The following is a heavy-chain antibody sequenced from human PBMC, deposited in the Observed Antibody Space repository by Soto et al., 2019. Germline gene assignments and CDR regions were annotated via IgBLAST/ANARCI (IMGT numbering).Heavy chain of an antibody. V-gene: IGHV4-34*01. CDR3: ARRAVVVVPAATLGWFDP. Sequence: QVQLQQWGAGLLKPSETLSLTCAVYGGSFSGYYWSWIRQPPGKGLEWIGEINHSGSTNYNPSLESRVTISVDTSKNQFSLKLSSVTAADTAVYYCARRAVVVVPAATLGWFDPWGQGTLVTVSS. J-gene: IGHJ5*02. CDR1: GGSFSGYY. D-gene: IGHD2-2*01. CDR2: INHSGST.